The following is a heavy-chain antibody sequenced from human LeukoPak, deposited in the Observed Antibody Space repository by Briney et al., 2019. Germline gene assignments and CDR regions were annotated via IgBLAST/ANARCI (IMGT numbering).Heavy chain of an antibody. CDR2: IYYSGST. CDR1: GGSISSSSYS. CDR3: ARQGNDFWSGYTPGFSFPPDFDY. J-gene: IGHJ4*02. D-gene: IGHD3-3*01. V-gene: IGHV4-39*01. Sequence: SETLSLTCTVSGGSISSSSYSWGWIRQPPGKGLEWIGSIYYSGSTYYNPSLKSRVTISVDTSKNQFSLKLSSVTAADTAVYYCARQGNDFWSGYTPGFSFPPDFDYWGQGTLVTVSS.